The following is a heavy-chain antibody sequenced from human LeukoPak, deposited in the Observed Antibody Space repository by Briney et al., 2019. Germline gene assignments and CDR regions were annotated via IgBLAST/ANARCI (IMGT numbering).Heavy chain of an antibody. J-gene: IGHJ6*03. V-gene: IGHV4-4*02. CDR2: IYHSGST. CDR1: GGSISSSDW. D-gene: IGHD3-10*01. Sequence: SETLSLTCAVSGGSISSSDWWSWVRQPPGKGLEWIGEIYHSGSTNYNPSLKSRVTISVDTSKNQFSLKLSSVTAAYTAVYYCARAGPKLLWFGELFRANNYYYYYMDVWGKGTTVTVSS. CDR3: ARAGPKLLWFGELFRANNYYYYYMDV.